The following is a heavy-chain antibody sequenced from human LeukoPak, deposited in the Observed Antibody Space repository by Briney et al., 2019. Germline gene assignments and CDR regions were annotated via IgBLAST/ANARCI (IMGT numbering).Heavy chain of an antibody. D-gene: IGHD3-22*01. V-gene: IGHV3-23*01. CDR3: AKYVTMIVVVIPQDDAFDI. CDR2: ISGSGGST. J-gene: IGHJ3*02. Sequence: PGGSLRLSCAASGFTFSSYAMSWVRQAPGKGLEWVSAISGSGGSTYYADSVKGRFTISRDNSKNTLYLQMNSLRAEDTAVYYCAKYVTMIVVVIPQDDAFDIWGQGTMVTVSS. CDR1: GFTFSSYA.